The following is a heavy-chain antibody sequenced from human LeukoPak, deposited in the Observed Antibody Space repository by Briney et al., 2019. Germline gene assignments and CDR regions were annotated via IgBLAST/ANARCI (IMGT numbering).Heavy chain of an antibody. CDR2: TSGSSGST. J-gene: IGHJ4*02. Sequence: GGSLRLSCTASGFTLSTYSMNWVRQAPGKGLEWVSATSGSSGSTYNADSVKGRFTISRDNSKNTLYLQMNSLRAEDTAVYYCARDGEYYYGSGTIFDYWGQGTLVAVSS. D-gene: IGHD3-10*01. CDR1: GFTLSTYS. V-gene: IGHV3-23*01. CDR3: ARDGEYYYGSGTIFDY.